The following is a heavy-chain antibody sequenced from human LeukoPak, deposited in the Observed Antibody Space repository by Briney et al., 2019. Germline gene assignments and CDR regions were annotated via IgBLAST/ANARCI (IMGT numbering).Heavy chain of an antibody. J-gene: IGHJ4*02. CDR1: GGSVSSGSYY. V-gene: IGHV4-61*01. CDR2: IYYSGST. Sequence: SETLSLTCTVSGGSVSSGSYYWSWIRQPPGKGLEWIGYIYYSGSTNYNPSLKSRVTISVDTSKNQFSLKLNSVTAADTAVYFCARGGYSYGYMGYFDYWGQGTLVTVSS. CDR3: ARGGYSYGYMGYFDY. D-gene: IGHD5-18*01.